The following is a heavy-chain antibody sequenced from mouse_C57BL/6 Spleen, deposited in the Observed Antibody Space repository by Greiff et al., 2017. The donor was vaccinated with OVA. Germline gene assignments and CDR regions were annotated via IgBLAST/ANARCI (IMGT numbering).Heavy chain of an antibody. J-gene: IGHJ3*01. CDR1: GYTFTSYW. Sequence: QVQLQQPGAELVRPGSSVKLSCKASGYTFTSYWMHWVKQRPIQGLEWIGNIDPSDSETHYNQKFKDKATLTVDKSSSTAYMQLSRRTSEDSAVYYCARSGDYYGSSYRFAYWGQGTLVTVSA. D-gene: IGHD1-1*01. CDR2: IDPSDSET. V-gene: IGHV1-52*01. CDR3: ARSGDYYGSSYRFAY.